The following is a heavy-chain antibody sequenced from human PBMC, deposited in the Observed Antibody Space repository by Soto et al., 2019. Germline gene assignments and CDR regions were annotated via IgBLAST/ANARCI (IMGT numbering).Heavy chain of an antibody. CDR2: INAGNGNT. D-gene: IGHD6-25*01. CDR1: GYTFTSYA. V-gene: IGHV1-3*01. CDR3: AGSEAADYYYGMDV. Sequence: ASVKVSCKASGYTFTSYAMHWVRQAPGQRLEWMGWINAGNGNTKYSQKFQGRVTITRDTSASTAYMELSSLRSEDTAVYYCAGSEAADYYYGMDVWGQGTTVTVYS. J-gene: IGHJ6*02.